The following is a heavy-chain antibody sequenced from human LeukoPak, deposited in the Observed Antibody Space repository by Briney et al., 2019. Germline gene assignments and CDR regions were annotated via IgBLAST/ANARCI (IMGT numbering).Heavy chain of an antibody. CDR2: IYYSGST. J-gene: IGHJ5*02. D-gene: IGHD2-15*01. CDR1: GGSISSSSYY. V-gene: IGHV4-39*01. Sequence: SETLPLTCTVSGGSISSSSYYWGWIRQPPGKGLEWIGSIYYSGSTYYNPSLKSRVTISVDTSKNQFSLKLSSVTAADTAVYYCASSDIVVVVAAMEGWFDPWGQGTLVTVSS. CDR3: ASSDIVVVVAAMEGWFDP.